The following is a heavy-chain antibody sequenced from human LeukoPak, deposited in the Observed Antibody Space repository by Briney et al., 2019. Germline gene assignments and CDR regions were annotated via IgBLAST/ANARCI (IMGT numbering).Heavy chain of an antibody. V-gene: IGHV4-30-4*08. D-gene: IGHD3-3*01. CDR2: IYYSGST. CDR1: GGSISSGDYY. J-gene: IGHJ4*02. Sequence: SETLSLTFTVSGGSISSGDYYWSWIRQPPGKGLEWIGYIYYSGSTYYNPSLKSRVTISVDTSKNQFSLKLSSVTAADTAVYYCARRNTIFGVVISPYFDYWGQGTLVTVSS. CDR3: ARRNTIFGVVISPYFDY.